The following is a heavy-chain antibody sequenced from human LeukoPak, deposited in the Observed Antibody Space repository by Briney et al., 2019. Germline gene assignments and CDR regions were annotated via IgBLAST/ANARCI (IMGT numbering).Heavy chain of an antibody. Sequence: PGGSLRLSCAASGFTFSSYAMSWVRQAPGKGLEWVSSMSGGGGSTYHADSVKGRFTISRDISKNTLYLRMTSLRAEDTAVYFCATVRQGTTRDFEYWGQGTLVTVSS. CDR3: ATVRQGTTRDFEY. J-gene: IGHJ4*02. CDR2: MSGGGGST. CDR1: GFTFSSYA. V-gene: IGHV3-23*01. D-gene: IGHD1-7*01.